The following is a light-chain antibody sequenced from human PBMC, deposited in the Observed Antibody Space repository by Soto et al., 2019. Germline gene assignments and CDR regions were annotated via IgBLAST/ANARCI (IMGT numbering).Light chain of an antibody. V-gene: IGKV1-27*01. CDR2: AAS. CDR1: QGISHF. J-gene: IGKJ1*01. Sequence: DIQMTQSPSSLSASVGDRVTITCRASQGISHFLAWYQQKPGKVPKLLIHAASILQSAVPPRFSRRGSSTDITLTISSLQPEDVATYYDQNYNTVPRTFGQGTKVEI. CDR3: QNYNTVPRT.